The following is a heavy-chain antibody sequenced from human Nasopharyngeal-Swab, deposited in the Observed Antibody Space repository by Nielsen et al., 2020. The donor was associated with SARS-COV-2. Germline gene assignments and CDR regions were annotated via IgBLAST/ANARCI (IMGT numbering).Heavy chain of an antibody. CDR3: ARQDTYDFWSGYTPAWFDP. V-gene: IGHV4-39*01. D-gene: IGHD3-3*01. CDR2: IYYSGST. Sequence: SETLSLTCTVSGGSISSSSYYWGWIRQPPGKGLEWIGSIYYSGSTNYNPSLKSRVTISVDTSKNQFSLKLSSVTAADTAVYYCARQDTYDFWSGYTPAWFDPWGQGTLVTVSS. J-gene: IGHJ5*02. CDR1: GGSISSSSYY.